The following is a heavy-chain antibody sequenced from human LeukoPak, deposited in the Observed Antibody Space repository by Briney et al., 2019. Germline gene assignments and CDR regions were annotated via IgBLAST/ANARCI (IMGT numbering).Heavy chain of an antibody. J-gene: IGHJ4*02. CDR2: IYNDGNT. CDR3: IGYGGYSV. V-gene: IGHV3-66*01. CDR1: GSTVNNNH. D-gene: IGHD4-23*01. Sequence: PGGSLRLSCVASGSTVNNNHESWVRQAPGKGLEWVSIIYNDGNTYYADSVKGRFTISRDTSMNTLHLQMNSLRAEDTAVYYCIGYGGYSVWGQGTLVTVSS.